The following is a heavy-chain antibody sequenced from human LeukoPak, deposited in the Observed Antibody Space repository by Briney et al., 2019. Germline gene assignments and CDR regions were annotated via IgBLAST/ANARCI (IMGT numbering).Heavy chain of an antibody. V-gene: IGHV3-7*03. CDR1: GLIFNTYW. CDR2: IKGDGSET. D-gene: IGHD3-10*01. CDR3: EAYGSV. J-gene: IGHJ4*02. Sequence: GGSLRLSCVASGLIFNTYWMTWVRQAPGTGLEWVANIKGDGSETNYVDFVKGRFTISRDNDKNTVYLQMNSLRAEDTAVYYCEAYGSVWGQGTLVIVSS.